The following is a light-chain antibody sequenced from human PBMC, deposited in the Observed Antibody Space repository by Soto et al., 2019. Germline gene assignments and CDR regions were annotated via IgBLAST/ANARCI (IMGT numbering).Light chain of an antibody. V-gene: IGKV3-20*01. J-gene: IGKJ5*01. Sequence: EIVLTQSPGTLSLSPGERATLPCRASQSVSSSYLAWYQQKPGQAPRPLIYGASSRATGIPDRFSGSGSGTDFTLTISRLEPEDFAVYYCQQYGSSGTFGQGTRLEIK. CDR1: QSVSSSY. CDR3: QQYGSSGT. CDR2: GAS.